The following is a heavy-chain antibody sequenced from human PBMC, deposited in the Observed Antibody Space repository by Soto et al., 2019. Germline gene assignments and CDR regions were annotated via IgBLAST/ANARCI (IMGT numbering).Heavy chain of an antibody. CDR3: FLLTEDRRRGHCAVSEFLLNRSSDL. CDR2: INYSGRT. V-gene: IGHV4-31*02. J-gene: IGHJ2*01. D-gene: IGHD2-21*02. Sequence: PEKGLEWIGDINYSGRTYYNPSLESRGTISADTSKNQFSLNLSSVTAADTAVYYCFLLTEDRRRGHCAVSEFLLNRSSDL.